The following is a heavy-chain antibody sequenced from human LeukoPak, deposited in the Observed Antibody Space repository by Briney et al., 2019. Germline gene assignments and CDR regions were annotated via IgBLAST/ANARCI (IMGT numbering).Heavy chain of an antibody. CDR3: ARAIWSGYYYFDY. J-gene: IGHJ4*02. CDR2: IYSGGIT. Sequence: GGSLRLSCAASGFTVSSNYMSWVRQAPGKALEWVSVIYSGGITYYADSVKGRFTISRDNSKNTLYLQMNSLRAEDTAVYYCARAIWSGYYYFDYWGQGTLVTVSS. V-gene: IGHV3-66*01. CDR1: GFTVSSNY. D-gene: IGHD3-3*01.